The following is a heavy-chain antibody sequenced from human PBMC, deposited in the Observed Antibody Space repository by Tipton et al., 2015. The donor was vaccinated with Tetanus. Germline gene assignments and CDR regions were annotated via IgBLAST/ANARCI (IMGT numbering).Heavy chain of an antibody. V-gene: IGHV3-20*04. CDR1: GFTFSSYA. J-gene: IGHJ2*01. Sequence: SLRLSCAASGFTFSSYAMSWVRQAPGKGLEWVSGINWNGGTTGYGDSVKGRFTISRDNAKNSLYLQMDSLRAGDTALYYCVKEERSGWVNWYFDLWGRGTLVTVSS. CDR3: VKEERSGWVNWYFDL. D-gene: IGHD6-19*01. CDR2: INWNGGTT.